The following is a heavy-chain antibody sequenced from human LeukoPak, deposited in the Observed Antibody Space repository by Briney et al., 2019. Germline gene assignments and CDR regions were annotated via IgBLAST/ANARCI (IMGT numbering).Heavy chain of an antibody. V-gene: IGHV3-9*01. CDR1: GFTFDDYA. J-gene: IGHJ6*03. CDR3: AKEKFGKYSSSTRGYMDV. CDR2: ISWNSGSV. Sequence: PGGSLRLSCAAPGFTFDDYAMHWVRQAPGKGLEWVSGISWNSGSVGYADSVKGRFTISRDNAKNSLYLQMNSLRAEDTAVYYCAKEKFGKYSSSTRGYMDVWGKGTTVTVSS. D-gene: IGHD6-6*01.